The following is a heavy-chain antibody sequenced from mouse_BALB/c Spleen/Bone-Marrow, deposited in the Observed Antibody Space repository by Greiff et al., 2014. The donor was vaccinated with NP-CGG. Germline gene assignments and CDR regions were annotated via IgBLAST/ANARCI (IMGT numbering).Heavy chain of an antibody. CDR1: GYSFTNYY. D-gene: IGHD1-1*01. Sequence: VKLMESGAELVKPGASVKLSCKASGYSFTNYYMYWVKQWPGQGLEWIGEINPSNGGTNFNEKFKSKATLTVDKSSSTAFMQLSSLTSEDSAVYYCTRSNYGYWFFEVWGAGTTVPVPS. CDR2: INPSNGGT. V-gene: IGHV1S81*02. CDR3: TRSNYGYWFFEV. J-gene: IGHJ1*01.